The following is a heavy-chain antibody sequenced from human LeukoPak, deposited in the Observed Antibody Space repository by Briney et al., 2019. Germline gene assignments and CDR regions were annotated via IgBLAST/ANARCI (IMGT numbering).Heavy chain of an antibody. Sequence: GASVTVSCKASGYTFTNFYTHWVRQAPGQGLEWMGWINPDSGDSNYTQHFQGRVTMTRDTSISTAYMELSRLRSDGTAVYYCARGSSNWSTRFHSWGQGTLVTVSS. J-gene: IGHJ4*02. CDR1: GYTFTNFY. V-gene: IGHV1-2*02. CDR2: INPDSGDS. CDR3: ARGSSNWSTRFHS. D-gene: IGHD6-13*01.